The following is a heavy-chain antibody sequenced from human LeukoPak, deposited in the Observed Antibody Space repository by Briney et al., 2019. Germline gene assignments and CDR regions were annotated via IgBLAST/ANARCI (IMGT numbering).Heavy chain of an antibody. CDR3: TTALIYYDAFDV. CDR2: INPDASII. D-gene: IGHD1-26*01. CDR1: GLSFSAYW. J-gene: IGHJ3*01. Sequence: QPGGSLRLSCAASGLSFSAYWMYWVRQAPGKGLEWVSSINPDASIINHADSVKGRFTLSRDNAKNTLYLHLNSLRAEDTAVYYCTTALIYYDAFDVWGLGTRVTVSS. V-gene: IGHV3-74*01.